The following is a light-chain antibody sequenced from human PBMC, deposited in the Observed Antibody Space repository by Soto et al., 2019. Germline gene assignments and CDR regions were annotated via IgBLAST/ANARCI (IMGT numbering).Light chain of an antibody. V-gene: IGLV1-40*01. CDR1: SSNIGAGYD. CDR2: AII. CDR3: QSYDSSPSGYV. J-gene: IGLJ1*01. Sequence: QSVLTQPPSVSGAPGQRVTISCTGSSSNIGAGYDVHWYQQLPGTAPKLLIYAIINRPAGGPDRFSGSKSGTAAALAITGLQAEDEADYYCQSYDSSPSGYVFGTGTKVTVL.